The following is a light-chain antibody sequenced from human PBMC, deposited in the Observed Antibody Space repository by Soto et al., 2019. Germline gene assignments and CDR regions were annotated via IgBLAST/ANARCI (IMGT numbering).Light chain of an antibody. CDR3: QQRSNWL. CDR2: DAS. CDR1: QNVGNY. V-gene: IGKV3-11*01. Sequence: EIVLTQSPATLSLSPGDRATLSCRASQNVGNYLAWYQQKPGQTPRLLIYDASSRATAIPARFSGSGSETDFTLTISSLEPEDFAVYYCQQRSNWLFGPGTKVDIK. J-gene: IGKJ3*01.